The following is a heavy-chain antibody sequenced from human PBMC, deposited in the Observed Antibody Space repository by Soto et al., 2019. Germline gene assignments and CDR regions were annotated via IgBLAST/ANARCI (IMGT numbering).Heavy chain of an antibody. J-gene: IGHJ3*02. V-gene: IGHV1-2*04. CDR3: ARVVSYGDNAFDI. CDR1: GYTLTGYY. CDR2: INPNSGGT. Sequence: ASVKVSCKASGYTLTGYYMHWVRQAPGQGLEWMGWINPNSGGTNYAQKFQGWVTMTRDTSISTAYMELSRLRSDDTAVYYCARVVSYGDNAFDIWGQGTMVTVSS. D-gene: IGHD4-17*01.